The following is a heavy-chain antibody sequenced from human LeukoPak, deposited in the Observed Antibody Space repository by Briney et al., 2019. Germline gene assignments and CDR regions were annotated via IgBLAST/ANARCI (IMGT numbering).Heavy chain of an antibody. CDR3: ASVDYGDY. CDR2: INTGNGNT. V-gene: IGHV1-3*04. Sequence: GASVKVSCKVSGYTFTSYAMHWVRQAPGQRLEWMGWINTGNGNTQYSQKFQGRVTFTRDTSANTAYMELSSLRSEDTAVYYCASVDYGDYWGQGTLVTVSS. CDR1: GYTFTSYA. J-gene: IGHJ4*02. D-gene: IGHD4-17*01.